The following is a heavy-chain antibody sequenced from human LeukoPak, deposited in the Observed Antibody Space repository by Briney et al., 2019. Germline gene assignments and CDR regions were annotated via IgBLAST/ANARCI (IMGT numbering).Heavy chain of an antibody. Sequence: SETLSLTCAVYGGSFSGYYWSWIRQPPGKGLEWIGEINHSGSTYYNPSLKSRVTISVNTSKNQFSLKLSSVTAADTAVYYCARDSNYYDSSGYYYYWGQGTLVTVSS. CDR1: GGSFSGYY. CDR3: ARDSNYYDSSGYYYY. CDR2: INHSGST. D-gene: IGHD3-22*01. J-gene: IGHJ4*02. V-gene: IGHV4-34*01.